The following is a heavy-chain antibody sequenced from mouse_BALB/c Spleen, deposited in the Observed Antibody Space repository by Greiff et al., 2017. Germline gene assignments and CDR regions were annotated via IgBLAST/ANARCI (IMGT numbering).Heavy chain of an antibody. V-gene: IGHV5-6-5*01. CDR1: GFTFSSYA. Sequence: EVKLVESGGGLVKPGGSLKLSCAASGFTFSSYAMSWVRQTPEKRLEWVASISSGGSTYYPDSVKGRFTISRDNARNNLYLQMSSLRSEDTAKYYCASDRGCAYWGQGTLVTVSA. CDR2: ISSGGST. CDR3: ASDRGCAY. J-gene: IGHJ3*01.